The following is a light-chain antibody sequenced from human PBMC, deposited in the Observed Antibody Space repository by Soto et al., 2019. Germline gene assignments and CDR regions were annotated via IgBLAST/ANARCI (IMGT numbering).Light chain of an antibody. J-gene: IGKJ1*01. CDR2: GAS. CDR3: QQYRNWTRT. Sequence: EIVLTQSPATQSLSPGERVTLSWRASQSVDINLAWYQQKPGQAPRLLIYGASTRAIDMPGRFSGRGSGTEFTLTLSRLKSEDFAVYYRQQYRNWTRTFRQGTKVDIK. CDR1: QSVDIN. V-gene: IGKV3-15*01.